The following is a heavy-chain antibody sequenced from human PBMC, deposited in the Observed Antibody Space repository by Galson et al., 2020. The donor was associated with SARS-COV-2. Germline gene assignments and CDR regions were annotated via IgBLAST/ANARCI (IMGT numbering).Heavy chain of an antibody. CDR1: GYRFTSYW. J-gene: IGHJ6*02. CDR2: VFPGDFET. CDR3: ARHTADCSNGICYADYYHGMDV. V-gene: IGHV5-51*01. D-gene: IGHD2-8*01. Sequence: GESLKISCKASGYRFTSYWIGWVRQMPGKGLEWMGIVFPGDFETRYSPSFQGQVTISADKSISTAYLQWSSLKASDSAMYYCARHTADCSNGICYADYYHGMDVWGQGTTVTVS.